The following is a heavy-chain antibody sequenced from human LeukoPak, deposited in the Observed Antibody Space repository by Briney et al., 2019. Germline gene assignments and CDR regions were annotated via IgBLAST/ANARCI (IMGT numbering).Heavy chain of an antibody. Sequence: GGSLRLSCAASGFTFSSYSMNWVRQAPGKGLEWVSYISSSSSSTIYYADSVKGRFTISRDNAKNSLYLQMNSLRAEDTAVYYCARGLYSSGYYYSSDGVYWGQGTLVTVSS. CDR2: ISSSSSSTI. CDR3: ARGLYSSGYYYSSDGVY. CDR1: GFTFSSYS. V-gene: IGHV3-48*01. J-gene: IGHJ4*02. D-gene: IGHD3-22*01.